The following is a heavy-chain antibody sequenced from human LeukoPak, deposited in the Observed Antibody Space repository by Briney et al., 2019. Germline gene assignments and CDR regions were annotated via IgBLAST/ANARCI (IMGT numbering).Heavy chain of an antibody. CDR3: ARVDY. CDR1: GFTFSSYA. CDR2: ISSNGGST. J-gene: IGHJ4*02. V-gene: IGHV3-64*01. Sequence: PGGSLRLSCAASGFTFSSYAMHWVRQAPGKGLEYVSAISSNGGSTYCANSVKGRFTISRDNSKNTLYLQMGSLRAEDMAVYYCARVDYWGQGTLVTVSS.